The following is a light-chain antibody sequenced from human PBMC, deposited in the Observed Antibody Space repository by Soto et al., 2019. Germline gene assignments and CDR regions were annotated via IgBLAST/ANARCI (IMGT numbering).Light chain of an antibody. CDR3: SSYTSSSTLL. Sequence: QSALTQPASVSGSPGQSITISCTGTSSDVGDYNYVSWYQQHPGKAPKLMIYEVSNRPSGVSTRFSGSKSVNTASLTISGLQAEDEADYYCSSYTSSSTLLFGGGTKLTVL. CDR2: EVS. CDR1: SSDVGDYNY. V-gene: IGLV2-14*01. J-gene: IGLJ3*02.